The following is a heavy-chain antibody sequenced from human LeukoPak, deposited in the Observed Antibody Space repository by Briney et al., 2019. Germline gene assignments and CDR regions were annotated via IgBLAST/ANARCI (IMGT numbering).Heavy chain of an antibody. CDR3: ARDPWTIAALGDMSRDSYFDY. CDR2: ISYDGSNK. V-gene: IGHV3-30*03. J-gene: IGHJ4*02. CDR1: GFTFSSYG. D-gene: IGHD6-13*01. Sequence: PGGSLRLSCAASGFTFSSYGMHWVRQAPGKGLEWVAVISYDGSNKYYADSVKGRFTISRDNSKNTLYLQMNSLRAEDTAVYYCARDPWTIAALGDMSRDSYFDYWGQGTLVTVSS.